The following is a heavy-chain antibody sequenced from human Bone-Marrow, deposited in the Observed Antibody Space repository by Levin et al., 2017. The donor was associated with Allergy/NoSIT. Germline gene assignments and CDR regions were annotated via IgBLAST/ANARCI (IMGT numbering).Heavy chain of an antibody. CDR2: ISDSGGDT. J-gene: IGHJ4*02. V-gene: IGHV3-23*01. CDR1: GFSFSSYA. D-gene: IGHD3-16*01. CDR3: ARQDVVSHTQLGPLGAY. Sequence: HPGGSLRLSCAASGFSFSSYAMSWVRQAPGKGLEWVSGISDSGGDTFYADSVKGRFTISRDNSKNTLYLQMNSLKADDTARYYCARQDVVSHTQLGPLGAYWGQGTLVTVSS.